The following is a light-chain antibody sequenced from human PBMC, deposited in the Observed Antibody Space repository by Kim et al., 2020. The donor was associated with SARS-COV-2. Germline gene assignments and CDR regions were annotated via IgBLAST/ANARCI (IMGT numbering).Light chain of an antibody. CDR1: QSVSDY. CDR2: GAS. V-gene: IGKV3-20*01. J-gene: IGKJ1*01. Sequence: PGERATLSCRASQSVSDYLAWYQQRAGQPPRLLIYGASSRATGIPERFSGSGSGTEFTLTISRLEPEDFAVYFCQQYNSSPRTFGQGTKVDIK. CDR3: QQYNSSPRT.